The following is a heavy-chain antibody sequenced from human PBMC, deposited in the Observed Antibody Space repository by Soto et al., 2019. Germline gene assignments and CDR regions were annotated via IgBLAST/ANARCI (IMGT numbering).Heavy chain of an antibody. J-gene: IGHJ5*02. CDR2: IYYSGST. D-gene: IGHD3-10*01. Sequence: ASETLSLTCTVSGGSISSGGYYWSWIRQHPGKGLEWIGYIYYSGSTYYNPSLKSRVTISVDTSKNQFSLKLSSVTAADTAVYYCARDRGGSGSVNWFDPWGQGTLVTVSS. V-gene: IGHV4-31*03. CDR3: ARDRGGSGSVNWFDP. CDR1: GGSISSGGYY.